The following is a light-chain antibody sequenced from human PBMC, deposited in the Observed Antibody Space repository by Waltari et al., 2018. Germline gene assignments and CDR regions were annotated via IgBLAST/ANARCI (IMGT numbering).Light chain of an antibody. CDR1: NIGSYS. CDR3: QVWHPAIDPGV. J-gene: IGLJ1*01. Sequence: SYVLTQPPSVSVATGETARITCGGDNIGSYSVHWYQQRPGQAPVLVIFYDGDRPSGIPERFSGSNSWNTATLTITRVEAGDEANYYCQVWHPAIDPGVFGPGTEVTV. CDR2: YDG. V-gene: IGLV3-21*04.